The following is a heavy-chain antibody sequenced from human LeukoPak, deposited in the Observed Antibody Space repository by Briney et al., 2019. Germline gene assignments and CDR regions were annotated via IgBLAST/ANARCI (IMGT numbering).Heavy chain of an antibody. J-gene: IGHJ5*02. CDR3: ARGPQGSGWYRGSSA. CDR2: IYTSGST. D-gene: IGHD6-19*01. V-gene: IGHV4-61*02. CDR1: GGSISSGSYY. Sequence: PSQTLSLTCTVSGGSISSGSYYWSWIRQPAGKGLEWIGRIYTSGSTNYNPSLKSRVTISVDTSKNQFSLKLSSVIAADTAVYYCARGPQGSGWYRGSSAWGQGTLVTVSS.